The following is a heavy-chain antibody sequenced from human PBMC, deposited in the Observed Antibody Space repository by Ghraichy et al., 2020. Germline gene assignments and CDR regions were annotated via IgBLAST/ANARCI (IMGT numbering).Heavy chain of an antibody. J-gene: IGHJ4*02. V-gene: IGHV3-48*02. CDR3: ARGGAILTGYYSDY. CDR1: GFTFSSYS. CDR2: ISSSSSSI. D-gene: IGHD3-9*01. Sequence: GSLRLSCAASGFTFSSYSMNWVRQAPGKGLEWVSYISSSSSSIYYADSVKGRFTISRDNAKNSLYLQMNSLRDEDTAVYYCARGGAILTGYYSDYWGQGTLVTVSS.